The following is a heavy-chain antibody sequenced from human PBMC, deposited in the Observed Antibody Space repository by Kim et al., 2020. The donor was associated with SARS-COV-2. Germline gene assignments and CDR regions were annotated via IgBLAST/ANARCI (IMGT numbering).Heavy chain of an antibody. V-gene: IGHV3-49*02. J-gene: IGHJ3*02. D-gene: IGHD3-22*01. Sequence: ASVKGRFTISRDDSKSIAYLQMNSLKTEDTAVYYCKGWYSSGYSDDAFDIWGQGTMVTVSS. CDR3: KGWYSSGYSDDAFDI.